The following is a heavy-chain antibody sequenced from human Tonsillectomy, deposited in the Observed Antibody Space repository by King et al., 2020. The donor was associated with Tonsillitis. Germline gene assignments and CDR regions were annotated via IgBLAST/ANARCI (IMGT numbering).Heavy chain of an antibody. Sequence: VQLVESGGGVVQPGGSLRLSCSASGITLNSFDVHWVRQAPGKGLDWVSVISYDGSNRYYSPSVKGRFTISENYSMNTVYLEMNSRRVEHTAVFYCVKDRDSGYEPGRAKYFYHAMEVWGQGTTVT. V-gene: IGHV3-30*19. CDR1: GITLNSFD. CDR2: ISYDGSNR. D-gene: IGHD6-25*01. J-gene: IGHJ6*02. CDR3: VKDRDSGYEPGRAKYFYHAMEV.